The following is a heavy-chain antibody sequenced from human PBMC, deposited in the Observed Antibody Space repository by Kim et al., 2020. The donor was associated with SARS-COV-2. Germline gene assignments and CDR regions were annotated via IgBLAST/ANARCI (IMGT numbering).Heavy chain of an antibody. J-gene: IGHJ5*02. D-gene: IGHD1-1*01. CDR2: INHSGST. CDR3: ARGTVHKGP. Sequence: SETLSLTCAVYGGSFSGYYWSWIRQPPGKGLEWIGEINHSGSTNYNPSLKSRVTISVDTSKNQFSLKLSSVTAADTAVYYCARGTVHKGPWGQGTLVTVSS. V-gene: IGHV4-34*01. CDR1: GGSFSGYY.